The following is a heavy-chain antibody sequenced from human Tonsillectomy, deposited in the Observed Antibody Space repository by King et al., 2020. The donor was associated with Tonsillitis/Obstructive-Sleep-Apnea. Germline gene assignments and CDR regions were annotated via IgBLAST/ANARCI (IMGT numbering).Heavy chain of an antibody. CDR3: AKERRFTSGWYDGAADS. D-gene: IGHD6-19*01. Sequence: QLVQSGGGVVQPGRSLRLSCAASGVVLNTFGMHWVRQAPGKGLEWVAFTSHDDSDKHYADSVKGRFTISRDNSKNTLYLQMNSLRVEDTALYYCAKERRFTSGWYDGAADSWGQGILVTVS. V-gene: IGHV3-30*18. CDR2: TSHDDSDK. CDR1: GVVLNTFG. J-gene: IGHJ4*02.